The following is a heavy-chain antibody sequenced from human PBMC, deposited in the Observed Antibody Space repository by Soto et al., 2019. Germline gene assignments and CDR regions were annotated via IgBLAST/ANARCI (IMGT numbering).Heavy chain of an antibody. D-gene: IGHD3-9*01. CDR2: IYYSGIT. CDR1: GGSISSYY. CDR3: ARIYYDILTGYSYYFDY. J-gene: IGHJ4*02. V-gene: IGHV4-59*08. Sequence: TSETLSLTCTVSGGSISSYYWTWIRQPPGKGLEWIGYIYYSGITNYNPSLKSRVTISVDTSKNQFSLKLSSVAAADTAVYYCARIYYDILTGYSYYFDYWGQGTLVTVSS.